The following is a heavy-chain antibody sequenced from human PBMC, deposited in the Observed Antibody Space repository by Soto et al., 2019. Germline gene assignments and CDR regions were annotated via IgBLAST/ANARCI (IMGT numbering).Heavy chain of an antibody. J-gene: IGHJ1*01. CDR2: ISGSGDST. Sequence: GGSLRLSCAASGFTFSSYAMSWVRQAPGKGLEWVSGISGSGDSTYYADSVKGRFAISRDNSKNTLYLQMNSLRAEDTAVYYCAKGVPGIAVAGTGYFQHWGQGTLVTVSS. D-gene: IGHD6-19*01. CDR1: GFTFSSYA. CDR3: AKGVPGIAVAGTGYFQH. V-gene: IGHV3-23*01.